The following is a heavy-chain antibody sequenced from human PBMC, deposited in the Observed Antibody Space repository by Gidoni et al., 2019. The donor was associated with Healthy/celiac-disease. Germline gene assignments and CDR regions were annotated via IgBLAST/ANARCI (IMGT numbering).Heavy chain of an antibody. CDR1: GGTFRSSS. Sequence: QVQLVQSGAVVKKPGSSVKVSCKASGGTFRSSSISWVRQAPRQGLEWMGGRIPIFGTANYAQKFQGRVTITADESTSTAYLGPSSLRSEDTAVYYCARCSYGYYYYYGMDVWGQGTTVTVSS. D-gene: IGHD5-18*01. V-gene: IGHV1-69*01. J-gene: IGHJ6*02. CDR2: RIPIFGTA. CDR3: ARCSYGYYYYYGMDV.